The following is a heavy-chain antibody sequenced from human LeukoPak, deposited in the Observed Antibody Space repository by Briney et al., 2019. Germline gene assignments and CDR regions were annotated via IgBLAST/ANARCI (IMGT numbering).Heavy chain of an antibody. Sequence: PSETRSLTCAVYGGSFSGYYWSWIRRPPGKGLEWIGEINHSGSTNYNPSLKSRVTISVDTSKNQFSLKLSSVTAADTAVYYCARGSVTGYDYWGQGTLVTVSS. J-gene: IGHJ4*02. CDR3: ARGSVTGYDY. D-gene: IGHD5/OR15-5a*01. CDR2: INHSGST. CDR1: GGSFSGYY. V-gene: IGHV4-34*01.